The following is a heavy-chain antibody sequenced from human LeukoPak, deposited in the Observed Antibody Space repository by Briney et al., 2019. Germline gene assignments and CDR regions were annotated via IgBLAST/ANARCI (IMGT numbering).Heavy chain of an antibody. J-gene: IGHJ4*02. D-gene: IGHD3-10*01. CDR2: VYYSGST. V-gene: IGHV4-39*01. CDR1: GVSISGSSYY. Sequence: SETLSLTCTVSGVSISGSSYYWGWIRQPPGKGLEWIGSVYYSGSTYYNPSLKSRVTISVDTSKNQFSLKLSSVTAADTAVYYCARVYKGAGSYYFDYWGQGTLVTVSS. CDR3: ARVYKGAGSYYFDY.